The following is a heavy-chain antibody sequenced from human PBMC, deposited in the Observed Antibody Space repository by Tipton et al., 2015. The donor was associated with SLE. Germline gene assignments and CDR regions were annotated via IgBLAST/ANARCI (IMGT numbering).Heavy chain of an antibody. Sequence: RSLRLSCAASGFTFSSYGMHWVRQAPGKGLEWVAVIWYDGSNKYYADSVKGRFTISRDNSKNTLYLQMNSLRAEDTAVYYCARDQTVNAFDIWGQGTMVTVSS. J-gene: IGHJ3*02. CDR2: IWYDGSNK. V-gene: IGHV3-33*01. CDR3: ARDQTVNAFDI. D-gene: IGHD4-17*01. CDR1: GFTFSSYG.